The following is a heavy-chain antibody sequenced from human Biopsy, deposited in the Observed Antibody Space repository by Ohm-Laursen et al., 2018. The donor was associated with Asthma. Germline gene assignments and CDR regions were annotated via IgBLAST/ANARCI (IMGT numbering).Heavy chain of an antibody. CDR3: ARDVMECYLPVFDF. Sequence: SLRLSCTASGFTFRSYAMHWVRQAPGKGLEWVAVGGSYYDGGLKYYADSVNGRFTVSRDDSKNTLYLQMNSLRPDDTAVYYCARDVMECYLPVFDFWGQGTLVTVSS. V-gene: IGHV3-30-3*01. CDR2: GGSYYDGGLK. CDR1: GFTFRSYA. J-gene: IGHJ4*02. D-gene: IGHD3-3*01.